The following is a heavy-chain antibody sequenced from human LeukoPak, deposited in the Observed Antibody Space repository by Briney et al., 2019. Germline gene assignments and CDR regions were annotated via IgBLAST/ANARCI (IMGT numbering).Heavy chain of an antibody. Sequence: PSETLSLTCTVSSDFFSSVTDYWAWIRQPPGKGLEWIASGDYSGGTYYNPSLESRVAISADMSKNQISLKLSSVTAADTALYYCARDLPVAASYGMDVWGQGTTVTVSS. V-gene: IGHV4-39*07. J-gene: IGHJ6*02. CDR3: ARDLPVAASYGMDV. CDR1: SDFFSSVTDY. CDR2: GDYSGGT. D-gene: IGHD6-19*01.